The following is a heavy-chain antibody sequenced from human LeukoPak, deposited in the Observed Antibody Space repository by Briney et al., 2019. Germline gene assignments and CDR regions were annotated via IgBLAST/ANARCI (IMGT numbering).Heavy chain of an antibody. CDR1: GYSFTSYW. D-gene: IGHD5-18*01. CDR3: ARQTAMGRSGDY. Sequence: GESLQISCKASGYSFTSYWIGWGRRMPGKGLEWMGIIDPSDSETRYTPSFQGQVTISVDKSLTTADLQWNSLKASNTAMYYCARQTAMGRSGDYWGQGTLVTVSS. CDR2: IDPSDSET. J-gene: IGHJ4*02. V-gene: IGHV5-51*01.